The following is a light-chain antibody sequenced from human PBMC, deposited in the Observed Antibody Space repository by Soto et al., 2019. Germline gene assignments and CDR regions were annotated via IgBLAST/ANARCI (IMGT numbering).Light chain of an antibody. J-gene: IGKJ1*01. CDR1: QTISSW. Sequence: DIQMTQSPSTLSGSVGDRVTITYRASQTISSWLAWYQQKPGKAPKLLIHDATSLESGVPSRFSGSGSGTEFTLTISSLQPDDFATYYCQQYSSYWTFAQGTKVDIK. CDR3: QQYSSYWT. V-gene: IGKV1-5*01. CDR2: DAT.